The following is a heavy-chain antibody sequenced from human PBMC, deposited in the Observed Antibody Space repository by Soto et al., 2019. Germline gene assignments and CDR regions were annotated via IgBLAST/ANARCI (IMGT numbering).Heavy chain of an antibody. V-gene: IGHV1-69*06. D-gene: IGHD3-10*01. CDR3: ARDTAELYYTEPRRAFDV. CDR2: ILPVFGTT. CDR1: GDTFKSHG. Sequence: QEQLVQSGAEVKKPGSSVKVSCKASGDTFKSHGISWVRQAPGQGLEWLGTILPVFGTTNYPQRSRGKVTLSADKATTTAYMELNSLTSEDTDVYYCARDTAELYYTEPRRAFDVWGQGTLITVS. J-gene: IGHJ3*01.